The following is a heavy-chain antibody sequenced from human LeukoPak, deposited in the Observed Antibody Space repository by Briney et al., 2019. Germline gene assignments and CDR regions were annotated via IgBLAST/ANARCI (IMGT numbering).Heavy chain of an antibody. D-gene: IGHD3-10*01. CDR2: ISAYNGNT. CDR3: ARKGNYYGSGSHDY. CDR1: GYTFASYG. V-gene: IGHV1-18*01. J-gene: IGHJ4*02. Sequence: GASVKVSCKASGYTFASYGISWVRQAPGQGLEWMGWISAYNGNTNYAQKLQGRVTMTTGTSTSTAYMELRSLRSDDTAVYYCARKGNYYGSGSHDYWGQGTLVTVSS.